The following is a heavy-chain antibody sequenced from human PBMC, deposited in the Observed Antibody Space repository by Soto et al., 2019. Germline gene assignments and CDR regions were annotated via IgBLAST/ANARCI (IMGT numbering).Heavy chain of an antibody. Sequence: SETMSLTCTASGGSISSYYWSWIRQPPGKGLEWIGYIYYSGSTNYNPSLKSRVTISVDTSKNQFSLKLRSVTAADTAVYYCARGGRGPHYLDYWGPGTLVTVSS. V-gene: IGHV4-59*01. J-gene: IGHJ4*02. CDR3: ARGGRGPHYLDY. CDR2: IYYSGST. CDR1: GGSISSYY. D-gene: IGHD1-26*01.